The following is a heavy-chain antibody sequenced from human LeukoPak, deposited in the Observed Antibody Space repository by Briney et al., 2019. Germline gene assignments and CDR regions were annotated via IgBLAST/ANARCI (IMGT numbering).Heavy chain of an antibody. Sequence: GGSLRLSCAGSGFTFVSYWMTWVRQAPGKGLEWVANIKQDGSEKYYVDSVKGRFTISRDNAQNSLYLQMNSLRAEDTAVYYCARVPFSLLRFWGRNYYYGMDVWGQGTTVTVSS. V-gene: IGHV3-7*03. CDR2: IKQDGSEK. D-gene: IGHD3-3*01. CDR3: ARVPFSLLRFWGRNYYYGMDV. CDR1: GFTFVSYW. J-gene: IGHJ6*02.